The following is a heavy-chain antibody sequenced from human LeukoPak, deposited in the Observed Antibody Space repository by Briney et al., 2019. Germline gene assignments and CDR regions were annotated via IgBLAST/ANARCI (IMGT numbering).Heavy chain of an antibody. V-gene: IGHV4-61*02. D-gene: IGHD3-3*01. Sequence: PSETLSLTCTVSGGYISSGSYYWSWIRQPAGKGLEWIGRIYTSGSTNYNPSLKSRVTISVDTSKNQFSLKLSSVTAADTAVYYCAGDYDFWSGYPHAYDAFDIWGQGTMVTVSS. CDR2: IYTSGST. CDR1: GGYISSGSYY. CDR3: AGDYDFWSGYPHAYDAFDI. J-gene: IGHJ3*02.